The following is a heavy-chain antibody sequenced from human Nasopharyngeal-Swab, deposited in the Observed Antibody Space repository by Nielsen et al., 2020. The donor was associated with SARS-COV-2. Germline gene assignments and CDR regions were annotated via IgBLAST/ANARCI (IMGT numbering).Heavy chain of an antibody. Sequence: GSLKISCGTSGFTFGTFAMGWVRQASGKGLEWVSVISGSGASTYYGDSVKGRFVISRDNSKNNLYLQMNNLKVEDAAIYYCVKKGQQWLADDAFDTWGQGTLVTISS. D-gene: IGHD6-19*01. CDR3: VKKGQQWLADDAFDT. J-gene: IGHJ3*02. CDR1: GFTFGTFA. V-gene: IGHV3-23*02. CDR2: ISGSGAST.